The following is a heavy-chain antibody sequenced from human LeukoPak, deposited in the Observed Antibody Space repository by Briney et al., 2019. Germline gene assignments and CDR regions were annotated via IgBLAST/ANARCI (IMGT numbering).Heavy chain of an antibody. Sequence: GRSLRLSCAASGFTFSSYAMHWVRQAPGKGLEWVAVISFDGSNKYYADSVKGRFSISRDNSKNTLYLQMNSLRAEDTAVYYCATPEKQWHIFDYWGQGTLVTVSS. V-gene: IGHV3-30*04. CDR2: ISFDGSNK. D-gene: IGHD6-19*01. CDR1: GFTFSSYA. CDR3: ATPEKQWHIFDY. J-gene: IGHJ4*02.